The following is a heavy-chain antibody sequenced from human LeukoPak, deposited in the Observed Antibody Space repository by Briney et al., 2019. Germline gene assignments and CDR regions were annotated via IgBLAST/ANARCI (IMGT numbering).Heavy chain of an antibody. J-gene: IGHJ4*02. V-gene: IGHV4-34*01. CDR3: ATSMTTVTPDY. D-gene: IGHD4-11*01. Sequence: SETLSLTCAVYGGSFSGYYWSWIRQPPGKGLEWIGEINHSGSTNYSPSLKSRVTISVDTSKNQFSLKLSSVTAADTAVYYCATSMTTVTPDYWGQGTLVTVSS. CDR1: GGSFSGYY. CDR2: INHSGST.